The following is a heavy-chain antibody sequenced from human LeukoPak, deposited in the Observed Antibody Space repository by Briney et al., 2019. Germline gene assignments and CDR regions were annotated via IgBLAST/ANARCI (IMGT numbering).Heavy chain of an antibody. Sequence: PAETLTLTCAIYDRSFRGYYWRWLRQPPGKGLEWIGEINYSGNPHKTQSLNRRVPKSRDTSKTQISLRVTSVTAADTAVYYCARQGISFFGAVMNWFDPWGQGSQVTVSS. CDR2: INYSGNP. D-gene: IGHD3-3*01. V-gene: IGHV4-34*01. J-gene: IGHJ5*02. CDR3: ARQGISFFGAVMNWFDP. CDR1: DRSFRGYY.